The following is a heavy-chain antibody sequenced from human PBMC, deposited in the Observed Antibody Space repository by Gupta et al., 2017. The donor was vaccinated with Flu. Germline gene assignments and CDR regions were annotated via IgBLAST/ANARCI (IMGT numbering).Heavy chain of an antibody. D-gene: IGHD2-15*01. J-gene: IGHJ4*02. V-gene: IGHV3-23*04. CDR2: IGGRANTN. CDR1: GFSFSIYA. CDR3: TKDCSGNDCYPTPDF. Sequence: EGQLVESGGGLVQPGGSLRLSCAASGFSFSIYAISWVRQAPGKGLECVSSIGGRANTNFYADSVRGRFTISRDNSKKTVYLQMKSLRADDTAIYFCTKDCSGNDCYPTPDFWGQGTPVTVSS.